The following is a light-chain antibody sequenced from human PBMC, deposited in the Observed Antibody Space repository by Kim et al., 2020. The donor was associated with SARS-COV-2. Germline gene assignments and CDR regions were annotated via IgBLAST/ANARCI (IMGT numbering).Light chain of an antibody. J-gene: IGLJ3*02. Sequence: QSALTQPASVSVSPGQSITISCTGTSSDVGGHNYVCWYQQHPGKAPKLMIYDVSSRPSGVSNRFSGSKSGNTASLTISGLQAEDEADYYCSSYTSSSTWVFGGGTKLTVL. CDR2: DVS. CDR1: SSDVGGHNY. V-gene: IGLV2-14*03. CDR3: SSYTSSSTWV.